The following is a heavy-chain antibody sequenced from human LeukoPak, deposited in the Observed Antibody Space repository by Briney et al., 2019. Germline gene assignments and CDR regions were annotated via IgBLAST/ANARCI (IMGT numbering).Heavy chain of an antibody. V-gene: IGHV1-2*02. Sequence: ASVKVSCKASGYTFTGYYMHWVRQAPGQGLEWMGWINPNSGGTNYAQKFQGRVTMTRDTSISTAYMELSRLRSDDTAVYYCASAPTLYCSSTSCYTSWGQGTLVTVSS. D-gene: IGHD2-2*02. J-gene: IGHJ4*02. CDR2: INPNSGGT. CDR3: ASAPTLYCSSTSCYTS. CDR1: GYTFTGYY.